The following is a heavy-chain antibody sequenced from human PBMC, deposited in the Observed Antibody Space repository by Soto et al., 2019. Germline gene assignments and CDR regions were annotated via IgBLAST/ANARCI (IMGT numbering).Heavy chain of an antibody. CDR1: GFTLSSYA. CDR2: ISGSGGNT. Sequence: PGGSLRLSCAASGFTLSSYAMSWVRQAPGKGLEWVSAISGSGGNTDYAAPVKGRFTISRDDSKNTLYLQMNSLKTEDTAVYYCTTYERITIFGTPDVWGQGTTVTVSS. CDR3: TTYERITIFGTPDV. D-gene: IGHD3-3*01. V-gene: IGHV3-23*01. J-gene: IGHJ6*02.